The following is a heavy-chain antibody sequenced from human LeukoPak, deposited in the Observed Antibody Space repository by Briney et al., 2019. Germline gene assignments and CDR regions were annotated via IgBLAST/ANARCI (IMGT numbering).Heavy chain of an antibody. CDR1: GYTFTFYY. CDR3: ARLWTFDY. Sequence: ASVKVSFKSSGYTFTFYYMHWVRQAPGQGLEWMGWINTNSGGTRYAQKFQGRVTMTRDTSISTAYMELSRLRSDDTAVYYCARLWTFDYWGQGTLVTVSS. V-gene: IGHV1-2*02. J-gene: IGHJ4*02. CDR2: INTNSGGT. D-gene: IGHD1-1*01.